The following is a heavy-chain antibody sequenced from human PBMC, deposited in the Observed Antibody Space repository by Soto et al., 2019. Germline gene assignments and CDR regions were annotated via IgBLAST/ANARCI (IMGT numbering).Heavy chain of an antibody. J-gene: IGHJ4*02. D-gene: IGHD3-16*01. Sequence: AGGSLRLSCAVSGFNVMSYWMSWVRQAPGKGLEWVANIKEDGSEIYYLHSVRGRFSISRDSAGNALHLTMNYLSAEDTGVYFCARDIGFDYVNWGQGTLVTVSS. CDR3: ARDIGFDYVN. CDR2: IKEDGSEI. V-gene: IGHV3-7*01. CDR1: GFNVMSYW.